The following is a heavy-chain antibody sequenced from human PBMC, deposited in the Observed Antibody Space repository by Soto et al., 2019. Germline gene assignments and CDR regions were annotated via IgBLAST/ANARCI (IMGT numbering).Heavy chain of an antibody. Sequence: PSETLSLTCTVSGGSISSGDYYWGWIRQPPGKGLEWIGYIFYTGSTYYNPSLKSRVTISVDTSKNQFSLKLSSVTAADTAVYYCAREKNDYGDHGDVDYWGQGTLVTVSS. CDR2: IFYTGST. V-gene: IGHV4-30-4*01. CDR3: AREKNDYGDHGDVDY. CDR1: GGSISSGDYY. D-gene: IGHD4-17*01. J-gene: IGHJ4*02.